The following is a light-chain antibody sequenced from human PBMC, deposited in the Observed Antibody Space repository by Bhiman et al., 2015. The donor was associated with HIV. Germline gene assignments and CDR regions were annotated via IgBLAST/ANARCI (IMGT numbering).Light chain of an antibody. CDR3: GTWDSSLSAWV. V-gene: IGLV1-44*01. J-gene: IGLJ3*02. CDR1: SSNIGSNA. CDR2: SNN. Sequence: QSVLTQPPSASGTPGQRVTISCSGSSSNIGSNAVNWYQQLPGTAPKLLIYSNNQRPSGISDRFSGSKSGTSATLGITGLQTGDEADYYCGTWDSSLSAWVFGGGTKLTVL.